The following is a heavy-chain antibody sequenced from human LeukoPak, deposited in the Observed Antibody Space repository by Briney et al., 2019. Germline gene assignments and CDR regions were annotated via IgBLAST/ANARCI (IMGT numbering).Heavy chain of an antibody. CDR3: ARDVRCSSTSCYRLHYYGMDV. V-gene: IGHV3-48*04. D-gene: IGHD2-2*01. CDR2: ISSSSSTI. Sequence: PGGSLRLSCAASGFTFSSYSINWVRQAPGKGLEWVSYISSSSSTIYYADSVKGRFTISRDNAKNSLYLQMNSLRAEDTAVYYCARDVRCSSTSCYRLHYYGMDVWGQGTTVTVSS. CDR1: GFTFSSYS. J-gene: IGHJ6*02.